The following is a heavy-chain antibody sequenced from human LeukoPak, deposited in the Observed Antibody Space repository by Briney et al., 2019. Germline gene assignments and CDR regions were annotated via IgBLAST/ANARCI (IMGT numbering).Heavy chain of an antibody. CDR1: GFIFSTYW. Sequence: GGSLRLSCAASGFIFSTYWMSWVRQAPGKGLEWVANIKQDGSDEYYVDSVKGRFTISRDNAKNSLFLQMNGLRADDTAVYYCGTKAMDVWGKGTTVTVSS. CDR3: GTKAMDV. J-gene: IGHJ6*03. D-gene: IGHD3-3*01. V-gene: IGHV3-7*01. CDR2: IKQDGSDE.